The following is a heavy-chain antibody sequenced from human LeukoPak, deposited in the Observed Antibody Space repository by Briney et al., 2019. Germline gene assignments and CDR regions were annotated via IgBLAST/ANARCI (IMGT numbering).Heavy chain of an antibody. J-gene: IGHJ3*02. CDR3: ARVEHYYDSSVYYLGAFDI. CDR1: GGSISSGSYY. D-gene: IGHD3-22*01. V-gene: IGHV4-61*02. CDR2: IYTSGST. Sequence: PSETLSLTCTVSGGSISSGSYYWSWIRQPAGKGLEWIGRIYTSGSTNYNPSLKSRVTISVDTSKNQFSLKLSSVTAADTAVYYCARVEHYYDSSVYYLGAFDIWGQGTMVTVSS.